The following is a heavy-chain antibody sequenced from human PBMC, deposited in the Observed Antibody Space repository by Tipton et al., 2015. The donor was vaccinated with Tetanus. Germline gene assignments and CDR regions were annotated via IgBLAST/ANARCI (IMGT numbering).Heavy chain of an antibody. Sequence: QLVQSGGEVKKPRESLKISCKGSGYIFNNYWIGWVRQMPGKGLEWMGIIYPGDSDTRYSPSFQGQVTISVDKSISTAYLQWSSLKASDTSMFYCARAHCSDGVCNFDYWGQGALVTVAS. J-gene: IGHJ4*02. CDR3: ARAHCSDGVCNFDY. CDR2: IYPGDSDT. CDR1: GYIFNNYW. V-gene: IGHV5-51*01. D-gene: IGHD2-8*01.